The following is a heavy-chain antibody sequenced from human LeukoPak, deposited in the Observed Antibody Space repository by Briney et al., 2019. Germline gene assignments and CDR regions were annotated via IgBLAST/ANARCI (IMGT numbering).Heavy chain of an antibody. CDR1: GGSISSYY. Sequence: SETLSLTCTVSGGSISSYYWSWIRQPAGKGLEWIGRIYTSGSTNYNPSLKSRVTMSVDTSKNQFSLKLSSVTAADTAVYYCATCGGDCYIYDDAFDIWGQGTMVTVSS. CDR3: ATCGGDCYIYDDAFDI. CDR2: IYTSGST. D-gene: IGHD2-21*01. V-gene: IGHV4-4*07. J-gene: IGHJ3*02.